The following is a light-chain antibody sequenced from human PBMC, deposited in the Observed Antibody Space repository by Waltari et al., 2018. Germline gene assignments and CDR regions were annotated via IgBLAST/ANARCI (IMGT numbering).Light chain of an antibody. J-gene: IGLJ2*01. V-gene: IGLV3-1*01. CDR2: QAT. CDR1: KLGDKY. CDR3: QAWDSSTAV. Sequence: SYELTQPPSVSVSPGQTASITCSGDKLGDKYVCWYQQKPGQSPVLVIYQATKRPSGIPERFSGSNSGNTATLTISGTQAMDEADYYCQAWDSSTAVFGGGTKLTVL.